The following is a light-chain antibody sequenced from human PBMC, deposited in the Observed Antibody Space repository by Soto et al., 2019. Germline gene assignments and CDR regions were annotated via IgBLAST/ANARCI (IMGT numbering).Light chain of an antibody. V-gene: IGKV1-5*01. J-gene: IGKJ1*01. CDR1: QNIRNW. CDR2: DAS. Sequence: DIQITHKHSTLSASVGDSVTITCRASQNIRNWLAWYQQKPGKAPKLLIYDASTLESGVPSRFSGSGSGTEFTLTITNLQPDDLATYICQQYKSYSTFGRGTKVDI. CDR3: QQYKSYST.